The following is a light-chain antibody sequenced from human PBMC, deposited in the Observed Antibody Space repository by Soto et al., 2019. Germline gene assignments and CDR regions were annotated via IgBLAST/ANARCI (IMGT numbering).Light chain of an antibody. CDR2: AAS. V-gene: IGKV1-27*01. CDR1: QGIKNY. J-gene: IGKJ4*01. Sequence: DIQVTQHPSSLSASVGDRVTITCRASQGIKNYLAWYQQKPGETPKLLIYAASTLESGIPPRFSGSGSGTNFTLTINNLQPEDVATYYYQRYYNAPFTFGGGTNVDIK. CDR3: QRYYNAPFT.